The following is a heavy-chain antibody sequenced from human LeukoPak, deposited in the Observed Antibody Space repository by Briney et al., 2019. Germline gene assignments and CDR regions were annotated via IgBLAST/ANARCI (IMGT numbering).Heavy chain of an antibody. CDR3: ARDQGRAFDI. Sequence: PGGSLRLSCAAPGFTVSSNYMSWVRQAPGKGLEWVSVIYSGGTYYADSVKGRFTISRDNSKNTLYLQMNSLRAEDTALYYCARDQGRAFDIWGQGTMVTVSS. CDR1: GFTVSSNY. V-gene: IGHV3-53*01. J-gene: IGHJ3*02. CDR2: IYSGGT.